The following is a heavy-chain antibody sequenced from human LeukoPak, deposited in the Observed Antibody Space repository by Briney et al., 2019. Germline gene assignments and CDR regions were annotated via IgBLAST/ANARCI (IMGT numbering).Heavy chain of an antibody. D-gene: IGHD6-19*01. CDR1: GYTFTGYY. J-gene: IGHJ4*02. Sequence: ASVKVSCKASGYTFTGYYMHWVRQAPGQGLEWMGWINPNSGGTNYAQKFQGRVTMTRDTSISTAYMELSRLRSDDTAVYYCARSIAVAGTCEYWGQGTLDTVSS. V-gene: IGHV1-2*02. CDR2: INPNSGGT. CDR3: ARSIAVAGTCEY.